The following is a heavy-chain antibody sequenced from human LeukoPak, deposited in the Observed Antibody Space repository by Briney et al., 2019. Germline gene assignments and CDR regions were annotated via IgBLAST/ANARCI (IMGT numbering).Heavy chain of an antibody. D-gene: IGHD1-14*01. J-gene: IGHJ6*02. CDR3: AKLLGTTWPMWGLDV. CDR1: GFTFSSHA. Sequence: GMSLRLSCAVSGFTFSSHAMNWVRQAPGEGLEWISGINVRSTGTYYADSVKGRFTVSRDDSKNTLYLQMNTLSVEDTAVYYCAKLLGTTWPMWGLDVWGQGTTVTVSS. CDR2: INVRSTGT. V-gene: IGHV3-23*01.